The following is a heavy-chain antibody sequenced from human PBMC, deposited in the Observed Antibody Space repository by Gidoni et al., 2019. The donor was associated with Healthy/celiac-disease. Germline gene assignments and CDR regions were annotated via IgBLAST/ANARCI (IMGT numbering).Heavy chain of an antibody. Sequence: QVQLVQSGAEVKKPGSSVKVSCKASGGTFSSYTISWVRQAPGQGLEWMGRIIPILGIANYAQKFQGRVTITADKSTSTAYMELSSLRSEDTAVYYCARDGYSSGWYGFDPWGQGTLVTVSS. J-gene: IGHJ5*02. CDR2: IIPILGIA. CDR1: GGTFSSYT. V-gene: IGHV1-69*08. D-gene: IGHD6-19*01. CDR3: ARDGYSSGWYGFDP.